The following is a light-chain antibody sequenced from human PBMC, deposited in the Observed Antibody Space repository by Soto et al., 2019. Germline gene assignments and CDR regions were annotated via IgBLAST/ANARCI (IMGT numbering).Light chain of an antibody. J-gene: IGKJ1*01. CDR2: GAS. CDR3: QQYNNWQRT. V-gene: IGKV3-15*01. CDR1: QSVSSN. Sequence: EIVMTQSPATLSVSPGERATLSCRASQSVSSNLVWYQQKPGQAPRLLIYGASTRATGIPARFSGSGSGTEFTLTISSLQSQDFAVYYCQQYNNWQRTFGEGTKVEIQ.